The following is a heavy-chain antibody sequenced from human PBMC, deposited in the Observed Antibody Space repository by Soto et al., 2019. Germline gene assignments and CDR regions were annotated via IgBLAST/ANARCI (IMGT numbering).Heavy chain of an antibody. Sequence: SETLSLTCSVSGGSMSKFYWSWIRKTAGKCLEWMGRVYATGTSDYNPSLRSRIAMSVDISKKTFSLRLRSVTAADTGVYYCVRDGSKTLRDCFDPWRQGILVTVSS. CDR1: GGSMSKFY. CDR3: VRDGSKTLRDCFDP. V-gene: IGHV4-4*07. J-gene: IGHJ5*02. CDR2: VYATGTS. D-gene: IGHD4-17*01.